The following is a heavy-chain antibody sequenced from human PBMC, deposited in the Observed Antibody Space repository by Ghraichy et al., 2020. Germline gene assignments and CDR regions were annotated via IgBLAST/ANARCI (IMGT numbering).Heavy chain of an antibody. D-gene: IGHD6-19*01. J-gene: IGHJ6*02. V-gene: IGHV4-59*01. CDR2: IYYSGST. Sequence: SQTLSLTCTVSGGSISSYYWSWIRQPPGKGLEWIGYIYYSGSTNYNPSLKSRVTISVDTSKNQFSLKLSPVTAADTAVYYCARDRSSGWYPYYYGMDVWGQGTTVTVSS. CDR1: GGSISSYY. CDR3: ARDRSSGWYPYYYGMDV.